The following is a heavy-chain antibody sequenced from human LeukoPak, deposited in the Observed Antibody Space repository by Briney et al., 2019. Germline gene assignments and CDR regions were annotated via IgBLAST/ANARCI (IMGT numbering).Heavy chain of an antibody. Sequence: GGPLRLSCAASGFTFSGYAMSWVRQAPGKGLEWVSAISGSGGSTYHADSVRGRFTISRDNPKNTLYLQMNSLRAEDTAVYYCARELKWSYRWYYFDYWGQGTLVTVSS. CDR3: ARELKWSYRWYYFDY. V-gene: IGHV3-23*01. J-gene: IGHJ4*02. D-gene: IGHD3-16*02. CDR1: GFTFSGYA. CDR2: ISGSGGST.